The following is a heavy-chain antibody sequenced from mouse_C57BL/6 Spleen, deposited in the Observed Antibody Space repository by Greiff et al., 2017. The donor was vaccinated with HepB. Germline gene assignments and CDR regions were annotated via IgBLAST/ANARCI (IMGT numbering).Heavy chain of an antibody. CDR3: ARGSGDFDY. Sequence: VHVKQSGPELVKPGASVKISCKASGYTFTDYYMNWVKQSHGKSLEWIGDINPNNGGTSYNQKFKGKATLTVDKSSSTAYMELRSLTSEDSAVYYCARGSGDFDYWGQGTTLTVSS. CDR2: INPNNGGT. J-gene: IGHJ2*01. CDR1: GYTFTDYY. V-gene: IGHV1-26*01.